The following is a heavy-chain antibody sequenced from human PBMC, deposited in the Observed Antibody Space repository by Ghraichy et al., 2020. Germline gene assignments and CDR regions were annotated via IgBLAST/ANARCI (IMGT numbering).Heavy chain of an antibody. Sequence: GGSLRLSCAASGFTFSNYWMTWVRQAPGKGLEWVANMKEDGSDKYYVDSVKGRFTISRDNAKNSLYLQMNSLTAEDTAVYYCTRRPLMTGDVDYWGKRTLLTVPS. CDR3: TRRPLMTGDVDY. CDR2: MKEDGSDK. J-gene: IGHJ4*02. V-gene: IGHV3-7*03. CDR1: GFTFSNYW.